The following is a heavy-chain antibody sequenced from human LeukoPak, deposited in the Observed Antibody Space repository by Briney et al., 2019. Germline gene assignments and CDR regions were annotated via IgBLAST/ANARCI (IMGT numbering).Heavy chain of an antibody. J-gene: IGHJ4*02. CDR1: GGSISSSSYY. Sequence: KPSETLSLTCTVSGGSISSSSYYWSWIRQPAGKGLEWIGRIYTSGSTNYNPSLKSRVTMSVDTSKNQFSLKLSSVTAADTAVYYCARGGYYGSGSLDYWGQGTLVTVPS. CDR2: IYTSGST. D-gene: IGHD3-10*01. V-gene: IGHV4-61*02. CDR3: ARGGYYGSGSLDY.